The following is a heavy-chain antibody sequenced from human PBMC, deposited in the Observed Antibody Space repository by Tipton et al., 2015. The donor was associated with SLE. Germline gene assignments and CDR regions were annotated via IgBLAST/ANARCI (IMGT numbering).Heavy chain of an antibody. CDR2: IDYRGTT. J-gene: IGHJ4*02. Sequence: TLSLTCTVSGDSIASGDVFWSWIRQHPGKGLEWIGYIDYRGTTKYNPSLKSRVTISPDSSKNQFSLRLSSVTAADTAIYYCARHDPHNWNYWFYFDHWGQGTLVTVST. D-gene: IGHD1-7*01. CDR3: ARHDPHNWNYWFYFDH. CDR1: GDSIASGDVF. V-gene: IGHV4-31*03.